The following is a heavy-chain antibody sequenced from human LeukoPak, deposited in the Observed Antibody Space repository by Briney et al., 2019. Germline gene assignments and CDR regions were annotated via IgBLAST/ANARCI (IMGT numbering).Heavy chain of an antibody. D-gene: IGHD4-17*01. J-gene: IGHJ6*03. CDR2: IYYTGST. CDR3: ARARAGTVTTNYYYYYMDV. CDR1: GGSISSSNW. V-gene: IGHV4-61*01. Sequence: SETLSLTCAVSGGSISSSNWWSWVRQPPGKGLEWIGYIYYTGSTNSNPSLKSRVTISVDTSNNQFSLRLSSVTAADTAVYYCARARAGTVTTNYYYYYMDVWGRGTTVTISS.